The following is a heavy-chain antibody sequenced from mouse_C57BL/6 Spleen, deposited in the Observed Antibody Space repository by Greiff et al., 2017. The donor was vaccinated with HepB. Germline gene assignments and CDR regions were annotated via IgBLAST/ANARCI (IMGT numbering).Heavy chain of an antibody. CDR3: ARPAYSNVFDY. CDR2: IYPGDGDT. J-gene: IGHJ2*01. V-gene: IGHV1-82*01. CDR1: GYAFSSSW. D-gene: IGHD2-5*01. Sequence: QVQLKQSGPELVKPGASVKISCKASGYAFSSSWMNWVKQRPGKGLEWIGRIYPGDGDTNYNGKFKGKATLTADKSSSTAYMQLSSLTSEDSAVYFCARPAYSNVFDYWGQGTTLTVSS.